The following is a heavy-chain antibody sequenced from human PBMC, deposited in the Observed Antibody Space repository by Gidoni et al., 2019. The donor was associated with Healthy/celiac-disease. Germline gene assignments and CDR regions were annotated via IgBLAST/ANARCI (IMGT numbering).Heavy chain of an antibody. CDR2: IRGSGGST. D-gene: IGHD3-10*01. CDR3: AKDNYGSGRGYYFDY. J-gene: IGHJ4*02. CDR1: GFTFSSYA. V-gene: IGHV3-23*01. Sequence: EVQLLESGGGLVQPGGSLRLSCAASGFTFSSYAMSWVRQAPGKGLEWVSAIRGSGGSTYYADSVKGRFTISRDNSKNTLYLQMNSLRAEDTAVYYCAKDNYGSGRGYYFDYWGQGTLVTVSS.